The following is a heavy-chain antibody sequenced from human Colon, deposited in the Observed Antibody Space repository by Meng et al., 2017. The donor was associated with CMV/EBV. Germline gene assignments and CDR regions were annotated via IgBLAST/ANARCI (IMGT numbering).Heavy chain of an antibody. CDR1: GFDFNTRA. D-gene: IGHD4-11*01. CDR3: ARDRTVLSL. V-gene: IGHV3-21*01. Sequence: GESLKISCAASGFDFNTRAMHWVRQAPGKGLEWVASISSSGRYIYYADSLKGRFTISRDNANNSLYLQMNSLRADDTAVYYCARDRTVLSLWGQGTTVTVSS. J-gene: IGHJ4*02. CDR2: ISSSGRYI.